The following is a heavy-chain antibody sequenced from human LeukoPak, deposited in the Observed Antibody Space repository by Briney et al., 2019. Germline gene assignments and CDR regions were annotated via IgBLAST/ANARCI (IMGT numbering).Heavy chain of an antibody. CDR2: INKDGSST. CDR3: ASPGGYYFEAFDI. J-gene: IGHJ3*02. V-gene: IGHV3-74*01. Sequence: GGSLRLSCAASGFTFSSHWMHWVRQAPGKGLVWGSHINKDGSSTSYADSVKGRFTISRDSAKNTLYLQMNSLRAEDTAVYYCASPGGYYFEAFDIWGQGTKVTVSS. CDR1: GFTFSSHW. D-gene: IGHD2/OR15-2a*01.